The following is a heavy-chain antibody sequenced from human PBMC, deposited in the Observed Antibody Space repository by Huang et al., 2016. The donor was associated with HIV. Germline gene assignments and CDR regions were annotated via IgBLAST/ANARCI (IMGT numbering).Heavy chain of an antibody. V-gene: IGHV1-24*01. Sequence: QVQLVQSGAEVKKPGASVKVSCTVSGYTLTELSIHWVRQAPGKGLEWMGRFAPEHGETIYAQNFQGRVTMTEDTSTYTAYMELHSLRPEDTAVYYCAAGYDTYYDIWGQGTMVIASS. D-gene: IGHD2-21*01. J-gene: IGHJ3*02. CDR2: FAPEHGET. CDR1: GYTLTELS. CDR3: AAGYDTYYDI.